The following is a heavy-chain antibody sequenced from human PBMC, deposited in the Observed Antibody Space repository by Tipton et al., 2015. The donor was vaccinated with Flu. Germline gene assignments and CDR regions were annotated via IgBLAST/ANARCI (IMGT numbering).Heavy chain of an antibody. Sequence: SLRLSCAASGFTFSSYAMSWVRQAPGKGLEWVSIINGAGGDTYYADSVKGRFTISRGNSKNTLYLQMDSLRAEDTAVYYCAKKRVGASQPREFHYWGQRTLVTVSS. J-gene: IGHJ4*02. CDR2: INGAGGDT. CDR3: AKKRVGASQPREFHY. CDR1: GFTFSSYA. D-gene: IGHD1-26*01. V-gene: IGHV3-23*01.